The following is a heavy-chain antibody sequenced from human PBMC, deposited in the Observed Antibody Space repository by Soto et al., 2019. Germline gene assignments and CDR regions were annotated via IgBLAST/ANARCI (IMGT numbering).Heavy chain of an antibody. V-gene: IGHV1-58*01. CDR1: GFTFTSSA. CDR2: IVVGSGNT. CDR3: AAGGSSLHGMDF. J-gene: IGHJ6*02. Sequence: ASVKVSCKASGFTFTSSAVQWGRQARGQRLERIGWIVVGSGNTNYAQKFQERVTITRDMSTSTAYMELSSLRSEDTAVYYCAAGGSSLHGMDFRGQGTTVTVSS. D-gene: IGHD2-15*01.